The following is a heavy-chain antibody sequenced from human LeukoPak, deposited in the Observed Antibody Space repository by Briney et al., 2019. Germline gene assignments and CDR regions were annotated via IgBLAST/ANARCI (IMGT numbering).Heavy chain of an antibody. CDR3: ATSYDGKTAPYDL. V-gene: IGHV4-4*08. CDR1: NDSISSYC. CDR2: MCPSGRT. D-gene: IGHD4-23*01. J-gene: IGHJ5*02. Sequence: PSETLSLTCTVSNDSISSYCCSWVLQPPGKGLEWIGFMCPSGRTDYNPSLKSRVTMSIDTSKNQLSMELRFLTAADTAVYYCATSYDGKTAPYDLWGHGTLVTVPS.